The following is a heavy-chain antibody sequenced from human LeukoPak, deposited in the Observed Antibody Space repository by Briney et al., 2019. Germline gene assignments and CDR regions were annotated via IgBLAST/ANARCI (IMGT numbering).Heavy chain of an antibody. CDR3: AAAAGDYLDAFDI. V-gene: IGHV3-23*01. J-gene: IGHJ3*02. CDR1: GFTCSSYA. D-gene: IGHD4-17*01. CDR2: ISGSGGST. Sequence: GGSLRLSCAASGFTCSSYAMSWVRQAPGKGLEGVSAISGSGGSTYYADSVKGRFTISRDNSKNTLYLQMNSLRAEDTAVYYCAAAAGDYLDAFDIWGQGTMVTVSS.